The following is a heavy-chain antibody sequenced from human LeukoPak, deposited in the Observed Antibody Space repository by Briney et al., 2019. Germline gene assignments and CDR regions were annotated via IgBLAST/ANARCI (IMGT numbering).Heavy chain of an antibody. CDR2: IYQSGTT. CDR3: ARQVGYYEAFDI. D-gene: IGHD1-26*01. Sequence: SETLSLTCAVSGYSISRGYYSGWIRQPPGKWMEWIGTIYQSGTTYYNPSLKSRVTISVDTSKNQFSLKLSSVTAADTAVYYCARQVGYYEAFDIWGQGTMVTVSS. CDR1: GYSISRGYY. J-gene: IGHJ3*02. V-gene: IGHV4-38-2*01.